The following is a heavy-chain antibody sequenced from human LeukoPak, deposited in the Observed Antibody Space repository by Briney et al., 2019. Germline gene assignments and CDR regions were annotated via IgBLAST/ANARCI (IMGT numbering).Heavy chain of an antibody. J-gene: IGHJ4*02. D-gene: IGHD3-3*01. CDR1: GGSISSGSYY. V-gene: IGHV4-61*02. Sequence: PSETLSLTCTVSGGSISSGSYYWSWIRQPAGKGLEWIGRIYTSGSTNYNPSLKSRVTISVDTSKNQFSLKLSSVTAADTPVYYCARGSKDDFWSGYYQFDYWGQGTLVTVSS. CDR2: IYTSGST. CDR3: ARGSKDDFWSGYYQFDY.